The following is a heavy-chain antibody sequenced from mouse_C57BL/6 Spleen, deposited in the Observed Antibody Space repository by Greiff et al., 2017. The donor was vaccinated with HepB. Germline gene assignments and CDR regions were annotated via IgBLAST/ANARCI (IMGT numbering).Heavy chain of an antibody. J-gene: IGHJ1*03. Sequence: QVQLQQSGPGLVQPSQRLSITCTVSGFSLTSYGVHWVRQSPGKGLEWLGVIWRGGSTDYNAAFMSRLSITKDNSKSQVFSKMNSLQADDTAIYYCAKTGGYYYGSSSPWYFDVWGTGTTVTVSS. CDR2: IWRGGST. CDR3: AKTGGYYYGSSSPWYFDV. CDR1: GFSLTSYG. V-gene: IGHV2-5*01. D-gene: IGHD1-1*01.